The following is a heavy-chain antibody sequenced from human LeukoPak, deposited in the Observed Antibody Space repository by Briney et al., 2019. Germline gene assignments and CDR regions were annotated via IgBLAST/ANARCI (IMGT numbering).Heavy chain of an antibody. J-gene: IGHJ4*02. CDR2: ITASSTTYI. Sequence: GGSLRLSCVASGFPFSTYSMNWVRQAPGKGLEWLSSITASSTTYIHYADSVKGRFTISRDNAKKSLFLQMNSLRAEDTAIYYCARVRVDGDFYFDSWGQGTLVTVSS. D-gene: IGHD4-17*01. CDR1: GFPFSTYS. V-gene: IGHV3-21*01. CDR3: ARVRVDGDFYFDS.